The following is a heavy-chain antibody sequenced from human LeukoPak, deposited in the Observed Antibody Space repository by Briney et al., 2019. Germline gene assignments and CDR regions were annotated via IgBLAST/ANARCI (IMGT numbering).Heavy chain of an antibody. Sequence: ASVKVSCKASGYTFTSYGISWVRQAPGQGLEWMGWISAYNGNTNYAQKLQGRVTMTTDTYTSTVYMEVRSLRSDDTAVYYCARGGDGYNYDAFDIWGQRTMVTVSS. V-gene: IGHV1-18*01. CDR1: GYTFTSYG. D-gene: IGHD5-24*01. CDR2: ISAYNGNT. J-gene: IGHJ3*02. CDR3: ARGGDGYNYDAFDI.